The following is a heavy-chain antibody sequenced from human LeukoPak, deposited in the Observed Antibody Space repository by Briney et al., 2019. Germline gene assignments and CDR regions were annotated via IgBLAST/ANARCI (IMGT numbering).Heavy chain of an antibody. CDR2: IKQDGSEK. Sequence: AGGSLRLSCAASGFTFSSYWMSWVRQAPGKGLEWVANIKQDGSEKYYVDSVKGRFTISRDNAKNSLYLQMNSLRAEDTAVYYCARGKILYSSSYMDVWGKGTTVTVSS. CDR3: ARGKILYSSSYMDV. D-gene: IGHD2-8*01. V-gene: IGHV3-7*04. CDR1: GFTFSSYW. J-gene: IGHJ6*03.